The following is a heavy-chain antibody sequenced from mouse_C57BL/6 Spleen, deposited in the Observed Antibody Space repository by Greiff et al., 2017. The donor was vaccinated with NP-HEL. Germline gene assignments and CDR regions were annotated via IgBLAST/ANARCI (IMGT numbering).Heavy chain of an antibody. D-gene: IGHD2-1*01. V-gene: IGHV1-76*01. CDR3: ARKNYRNAMDY. Sequence: QVQLQQSGAELVRPGASVKLSCKASGYTFTDYYINWVKQRPGQGLEWIARIYPGSGNTYYNEKFKGKATLTAEKSSSTAYMQLSSLTSEDSAVYFCARKNYRNAMDYWGQGTSVTVSS. J-gene: IGHJ4*01. CDR2: IYPGSGNT. CDR1: GYTFTDYY.